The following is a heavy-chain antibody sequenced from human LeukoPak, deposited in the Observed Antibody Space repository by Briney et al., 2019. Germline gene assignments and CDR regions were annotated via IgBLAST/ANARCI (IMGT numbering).Heavy chain of an antibody. CDR3: ARGCLIAAAGITTGGPQLFDP. D-gene: IGHD6-13*01. V-gene: IGHV4-34*01. CDR2: INHSGST. Sequence: SETLSLTCAVYGGSFSGYYWSWIRQPPGKGLEWIGEINHSGSTNYNPSLKSRVTISVDTSKNQFSLKLSSVTAADTAVYYCARGCLIAAAGITTGGPQLFDPRGQGTLVTVSS. J-gene: IGHJ5*02. CDR1: GGSFSGYY.